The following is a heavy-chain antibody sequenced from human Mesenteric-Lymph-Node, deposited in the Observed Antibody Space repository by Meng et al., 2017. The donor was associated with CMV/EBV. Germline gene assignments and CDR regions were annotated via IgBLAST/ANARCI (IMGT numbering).Heavy chain of an antibody. V-gene: IGHV4-34*01. CDR2: INHSGST. CDR1: GGSFSGYY. Sequence: GSLRLSCAVYGGSFSGYYWSWIRQPPGKGLEWIGEINHSGSTNYNPSLKSRVTISVDTSKNQFSLKLSSVTAADTAVYYCARGQEQWLVRGPRSRQWFFVWGQGTLVTVSS. CDR3: ARGQEQWLVRGPRSRQWFFV. D-gene: IGHD6-19*01. J-gene: IGHJ4*02.